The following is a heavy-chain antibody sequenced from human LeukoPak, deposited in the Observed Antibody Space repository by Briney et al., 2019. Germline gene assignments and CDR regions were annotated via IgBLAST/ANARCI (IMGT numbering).Heavy chain of an antibody. D-gene: IGHD3-22*01. V-gene: IGHV4-4*02. J-gene: IGHJ3*02. CDR3: ASSGYYDSSGYYYGAFDI. CDR2: IYHSGST. Sequence: SETLSLTCTVSGGSISSSNWWSWVRQPPGKGLEWIGEIYHSGSTNYNPSLKSRVTISVDKSKNQFSLKLSSVTAADTAVYYCASSGYYDSSGYYYGAFDIWGHGTMVTVSS. CDR1: GGSISSSNW.